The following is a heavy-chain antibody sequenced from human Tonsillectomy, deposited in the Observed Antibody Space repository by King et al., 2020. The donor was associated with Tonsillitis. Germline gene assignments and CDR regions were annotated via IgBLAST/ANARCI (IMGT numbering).Heavy chain of an antibody. Sequence: VQLQESGPGLVKPSETLSLTCTVSGDSISNYYWSWIRQSPGKGLEWLGSIYYIGNTYYNPSLKSRVTISVDTSENQFSLKLTSVTAADTAVYYCARDLGVGDYYYYYAMDVWGQGTTVTVSS. CDR1: GDSISNYY. D-gene: IGHD3-16*01. V-gene: IGHV4-59*01. J-gene: IGHJ6*02. CDR3: ARDLGVGDYYYYYAMDV. CDR2: IYYIGNT.